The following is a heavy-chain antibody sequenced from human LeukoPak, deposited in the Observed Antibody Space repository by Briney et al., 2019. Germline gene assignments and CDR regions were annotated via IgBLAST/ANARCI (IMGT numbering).Heavy chain of an antibody. CDR1: GFTFDDYA. J-gene: IGHJ4*02. Sequence: GGSLRLSCAASGFTFDDYAMHWVRHAPGKGLEWVSGISWNSGSIGYADSVKGRFTISRDNAKNSLYLQMNSLRAEDTALYYCAKVYTSSSHGSFDYSGQGTLVTVSS. D-gene: IGHD6-6*01. V-gene: IGHV3-9*01. CDR2: ISWNSGSI. CDR3: AKVYTSSSHGSFDY.